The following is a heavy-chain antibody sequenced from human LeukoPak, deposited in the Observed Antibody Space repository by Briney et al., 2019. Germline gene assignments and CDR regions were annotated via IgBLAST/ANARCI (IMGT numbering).Heavy chain of an antibody. CDR3: ARDQYIYYDSSGYYDY. CDR1: GGSISSYY. CDR2: IYTSGST. J-gene: IGHJ4*02. Sequence: SETLSLTCTVSGGSISSYYWSWIRQPAGKGLEWIGRIYTSGSTNYNPSLKSRVTMSVDTSKNQFSLKLSSVTAADTAVYYCARDQYIYYDSSGYYDYWGQGTLVTVSS. D-gene: IGHD3-22*01. V-gene: IGHV4-4*07.